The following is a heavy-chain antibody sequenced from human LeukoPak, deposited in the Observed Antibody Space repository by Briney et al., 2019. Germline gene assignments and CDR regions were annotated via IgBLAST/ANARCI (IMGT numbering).Heavy chain of an antibody. CDR3: ARGDDYGDYWGLY. J-gene: IGHJ4*02. Sequence: ASVKVSCKASGYTFTSYYMHWVRQAPGQGLEWMGIINPSGGSTSYAQKLQGRVTMTTDTSTSTAYMELRSLISDDAAVYYCARGDDYGDYWGLYWGQGTLVTVSP. D-gene: IGHD4-17*01. CDR2: INPSGGST. V-gene: IGHV1-46*01. CDR1: GYTFTSYY.